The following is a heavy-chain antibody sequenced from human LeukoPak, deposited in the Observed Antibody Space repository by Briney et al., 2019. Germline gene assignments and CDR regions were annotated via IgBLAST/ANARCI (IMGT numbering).Heavy chain of an antibody. J-gene: IGHJ6*03. Sequence: GASVKVSCKASGYTFTSYYMHWVRQAPGQELEWMGIINPSGGSTSYAQKFQGRVTMTRDMSTSTVYMELSSLRSEDTAVYYCARAGRLCVGTSCYRSSYYYYYMDVWGKGTTVTVSS. D-gene: IGHD2-2*02. CDR1: GYTFTSYY. V-gene: IGHV1-46*01. CDR3: ARAGRLCVGTSCYRSSYYYYYMDV. CDR2: INPSGGST.